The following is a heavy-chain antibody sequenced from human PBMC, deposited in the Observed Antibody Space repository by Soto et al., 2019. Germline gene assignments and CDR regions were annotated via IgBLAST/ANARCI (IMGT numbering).Heavy chain of an antibody. J-gene: IGHJ4*02. CDR3: AKGVYAIHDYFDY. CDR1: GFTFSSYG. CDR2: ISYDGSNK. D-gene: IGHD2-8*01. V-gene: IGHV3-30*18. Sequence: GGSLRLSCAASGFTFSSYGMHWVRQAPGKGLEWVAVISYDGSNKYYADSVKGRFTISRDNSKNTLYLQMNSLRAEDTAVYYCAKGVYAIHDYFDYWGQGTLVTSPQ.